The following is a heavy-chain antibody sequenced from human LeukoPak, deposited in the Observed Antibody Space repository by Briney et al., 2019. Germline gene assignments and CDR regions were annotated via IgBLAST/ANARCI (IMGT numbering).Heavy chain of an antibody. CDR1: GFSFSNYW. D-gene: IGHD2-2*01. CDR3: ATGRSMPT. Sequence: GGSLRLSCSVSGFSFSNYWMSWVRQAPGKGLEWVASINEDGSQEQYVDSVKGRFTISRDNAKNSLYLQVNSLRAEDTAVYYCATGRSMPTWGQGTLVTVSS. J-gene: IGHJ5*02. CDR2: INEDGSQE. V-gene: IGHV3-7*01.